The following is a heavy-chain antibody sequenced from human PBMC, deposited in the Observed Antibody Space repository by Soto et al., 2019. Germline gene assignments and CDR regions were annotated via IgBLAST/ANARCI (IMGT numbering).Heavy chain of an antibody. CDR3: AKVSSGSFSHNHDFEH. D-gene: IGHD1-26*01. J-gene: IGHJ4*02. CDR1: GFTFSSFG. CDR2: ITGSASST. Sequence: PGGSLRLSCTASGFTFSSFGMAWVRQARGKGLEWVSAITGSASSTYYADSVKGRFTISRDNPKNTLYLQMDSLRAEDTGVYFFAKVSSGSFSHNHDFEHWGQGTKVTVSS. V-gene: IGHV3-23*01.